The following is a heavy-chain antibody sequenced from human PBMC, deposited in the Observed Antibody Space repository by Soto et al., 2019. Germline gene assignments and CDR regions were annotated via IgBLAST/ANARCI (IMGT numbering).Heavy chain of an antibody. D-gene: IGHD2-21*02. CDR1: GGSISSYY. CDR2: MYNTGST. J-gene: IGHJ6*02. Sequence: LSLTCTISGGSISSYYWSWIRQPPGKGLEWIGYMYNTGSTIYNPSLKSRVTISVDTSKNQFSLKLNSVTAADTAVYYCARDLWGYCGADCYPLDVWGQGTTVTVS. CDR3: ARDLWGYCGADCYPLDV. V-gene: IGHV4-59*01.